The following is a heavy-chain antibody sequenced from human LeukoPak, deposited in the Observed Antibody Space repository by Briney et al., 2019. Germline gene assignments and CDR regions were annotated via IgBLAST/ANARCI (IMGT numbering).Heavy chain of an antibody. CDR3: ARMTRYCSGGSCYSDY. J-gene: IGHJ4*02. V-gene: IGHV4-39*01. CDR1: GGSISSNSYY. D-gene: IGHD2-15*01. CDR2: IYYSGST. Sequence: SETLSLTCTVSGGSISSNSYYWGWIRQPPGKGLEWIGSIYYSGSTYYNPSLKSRGTISVDTSKNQFSLKLSSVTAADTAVYYCARMTRYCSGGSCYSDYWGQGTLVTVSS.